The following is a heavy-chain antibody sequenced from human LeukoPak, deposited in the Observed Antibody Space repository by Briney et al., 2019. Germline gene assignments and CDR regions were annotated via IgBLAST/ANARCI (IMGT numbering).Heavy chain of an antibody. CDR2: ISSSSSYI. CDR1: GFTFSSYS. D-gene: IGHD1-26*01. V-gene: IGHV3-21*01. CDR3: ARQPLVGPTTFDY. J-gene: IGHJ4*02. Sequence: GGSLRLSCAASGFTFSSYSMNWVRQAPGKGLEWVSSISSSSSYIYYADSVKGRFTISRDDAKNSLFLQMISLRAEDTAVYYCARQPLVGPTTFDYWGQGTLVTVSS.